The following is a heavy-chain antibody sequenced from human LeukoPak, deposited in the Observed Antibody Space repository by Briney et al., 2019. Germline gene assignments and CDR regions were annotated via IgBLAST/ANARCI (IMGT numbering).Heavy chain of an antibody. V-gene: IGHV3-7*01. J-gene: IGHJ4*02. CDR1: GFTFSSYW. Sequence: GGSLRLSCAASGFTFSSYWMSWVRQAPGKGLEWVANIKQDGSEKYYVDSVKGRFTISRDNAKNSLYLQMNSLRAEDTAVYYCARDQSDYYDSSGIFGNWGQGTLVTVSS. CDR3: ARDQSDYYDSSGIFGN. CDR2: IKQDGSEK. D-gene: IGHD3-22*01.